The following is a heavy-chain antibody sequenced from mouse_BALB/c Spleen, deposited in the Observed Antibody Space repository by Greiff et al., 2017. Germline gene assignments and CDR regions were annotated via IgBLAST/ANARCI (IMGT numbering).Heavy chain of an antibody. V-gene: IGHV1-82*01. CDR3: ASPYGSSPYYYAMDY. Sequence: QVHVKQSGPELVKPGASVKISCKASGYAFSSSWMNWVKQRPGQGLEWIGRIYPGDGDTNYNGKFKGKATLTADKSSSTAYMQLSSLTSVDSAVYFCASPYGSSPYYYAMDYWGQGTSVTVSS. CDR2: IYPGDGDT. CDR1: GYAFSSSW. D-gene: IGHD1-1*01. J-gene: IGHJ4*01.